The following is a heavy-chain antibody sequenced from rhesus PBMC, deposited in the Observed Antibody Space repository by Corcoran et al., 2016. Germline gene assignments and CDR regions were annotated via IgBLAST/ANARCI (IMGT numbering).Heavy chain of an antibody. Sequence: QVQLQESGPGLVKPSENLSLTCAVSGGSFSSYWWSWSRQPPGQGLEWIGEINGNSGSTNSNPSLKSRVTISKDASKNQFSLKLSAVTAADTAVYYCARVIAAGGAHFDYWGQGVLVTVSS. CDR3: ARVIAAGGAHFDY. D-gene: IGHD6-13*01. J-gene: IGHJ4*01. V-gene: IGHV4-80*01. CDR1: GGSFSSYW. CDR2: INGNSGST.